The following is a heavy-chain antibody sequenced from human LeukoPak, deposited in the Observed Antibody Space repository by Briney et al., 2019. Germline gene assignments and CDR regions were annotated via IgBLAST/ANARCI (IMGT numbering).Heavy chain of an antibody. V-gene: IGHV1-46*03. J-gene: IGHJ4*02. CDR1: GGTFSSYA. D-gene: IGHD3-10*01. CDR2: INPSGGST. CDR3: ARDPRARSGDDY. Sequence: ASVKVSCKASGGTFSSYAISWVRQAPGQGLEWMGIINPSGGSTSYAQKFQGRVTMTRDTSTSTVYMELSSLRSEDTAVYYCARDPRARSGDDYWGQGTLVTVSS.